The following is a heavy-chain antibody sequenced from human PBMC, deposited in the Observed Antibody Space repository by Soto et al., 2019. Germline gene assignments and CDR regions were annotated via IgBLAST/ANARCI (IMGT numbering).Heavy chain of an antibody. V-gene: IGHV3-53*01. CDR1: GFTVSSNY. CDR3: ARDSMVRGAISYYYYYYGMDV. J-gene: IGHJ6*02. Sequence: GGSLRLSCAASGFTVSSNYMSWVRQAPGKGLEWVSVIYSGGSTYYADSVKGRFTISRDNSKNTLYLQMNSLRAEDTAVYYCARDSMVRGAISYYYYYYGMDVWGQGTTVTVSS. CDR2: IYSGGST. D-gene: IGHD3-10*01.